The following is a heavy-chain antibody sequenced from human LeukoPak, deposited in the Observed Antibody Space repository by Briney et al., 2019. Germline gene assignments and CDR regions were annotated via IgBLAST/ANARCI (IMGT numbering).Heavy chain of an antibody. CDR3: ARDPYGVIDY. Sequence: SGGSLRLSCAASGFTFSSYWMHWVRQAPGKGLVWVSRIISDGTSTNYADSVKGRFTISRDNLKNTLYLQMNSLRAEDTAVYYCARDPYGVIDYWGQGTLVTVSS. CDR2: IISDGTST. D-gene: IGHD4-17*01. CDR1: GFTFSSYW. V-gene: IGHV3-74*01. J-gene: IGHJ4*02.